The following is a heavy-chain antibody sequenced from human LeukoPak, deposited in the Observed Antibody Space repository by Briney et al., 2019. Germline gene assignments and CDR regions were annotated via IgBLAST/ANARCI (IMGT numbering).Heavy chain of an antibody. CDR1: GGSFSGYY. V-gene: IGHV4-34*01. J-gene: IGHJ4*02. CDR3: ARGWSTMADY. D-gene: IGHD3-10*01. CDR2: INHSGST. Sequence: SETLSLTCAVYGGSFSGYYWSWIRQPPGKGLEWIGEINHSGSTNYNPSLKSRVTISVDTSKNQFSLKLSSVTAADTAVYYCARGWSTMADYWGQGTLVTVSS.